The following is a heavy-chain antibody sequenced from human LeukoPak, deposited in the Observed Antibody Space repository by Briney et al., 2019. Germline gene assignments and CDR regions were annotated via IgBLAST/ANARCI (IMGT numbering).Heavy chain of an antibody. D-gene: IGHD1-26*01. V-gene: IGHV4-59*01. CDR1: GGSISYYY. Sequence: SETLSLTCTVSGGSISYYYWSWIRQPPGQGLEWIGYIYYSGSTNYYPSLKSRVTISIDTSKNQVSLKLSSVTAADTAVYYCARNPVGATTSYFDYWGQGILVTVSS. J-gene: IGHJ4*02. CDR3: ARNPVGATTSYFDY. CDR2: IYYSGST.